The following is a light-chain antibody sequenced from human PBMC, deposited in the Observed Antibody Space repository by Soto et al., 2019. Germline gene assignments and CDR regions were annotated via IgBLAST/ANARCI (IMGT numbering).Light chain of an antibody. Sequence: EIVMTQSPATLSVSPGEGATLSCRASQSVSGNLAWYQQKPGQAPRLLIYGASTRATGIPVRFSGSGTGTDFTLTISSLQPEDFALYFCQQHYTWPLGFGGGTRLEIK. CDR3: QQHYTWPLG. CDR2: GAS. V-gene: IGKV3-15*01. J-gene: IGKJ4*01. CDR1: QSVSGN.